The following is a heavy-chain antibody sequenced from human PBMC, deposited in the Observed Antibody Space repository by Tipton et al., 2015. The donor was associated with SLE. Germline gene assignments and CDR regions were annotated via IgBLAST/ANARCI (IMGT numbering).Heavy chain of an antibody. J-gene: IGHJ4*02. D-gene: IGHD4-17*01. CDR2: MNPDSDNT. CDR3: ARGGDFDY. V-gene: IGHV1-8*01. Sequence: QLVQSGPEVKKPGASVKVSCKASGYTFTTYDINWVRRATGQGLEWMGWMNPDSDNTGYAQKFQGRVTMTRDTSVSTAYMELSSLTSEDTAVYYCARGGDFDYWGQGTLVTVSS. CDR1: GYTFTTYD.